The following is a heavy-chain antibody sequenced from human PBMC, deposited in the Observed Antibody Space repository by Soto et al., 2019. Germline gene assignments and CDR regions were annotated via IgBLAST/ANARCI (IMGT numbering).Heavy chain of an antibody. CDR2: LFYGGTT. CDR3: ARHRGPAPVY. J-gene: IGHJ4*02. D-gene: IGHD3-10*01. CDR1: GGSISGYY. Sequence: SETLSLTCTVSGGSISGYYWTWIRQPPGKGLEWVGSLFYGGTTDYNPSLKSRLTMSLDTSKNHFSLKLRSVTTADTAVYYCARHRGPAPVYWGQGTLVTVSS. V-gene: IGHV4-39*01.